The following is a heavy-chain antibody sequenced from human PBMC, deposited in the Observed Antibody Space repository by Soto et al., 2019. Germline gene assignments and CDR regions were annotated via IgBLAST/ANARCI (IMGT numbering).Heavy chain of an antibody. CDR2: INAGNGNT. CDR1: GYTFTSYA. V-gene: IGHV1-3*01. J-gene: IGHJ4*02. Sequence: GASVKVSCKASGYTFTSYAMHWVRQAPGQRLEWMGWINAGNGNTKYSQKFQGRVTMTRDTSTSTVYMELSSLRSEDTAVYYCARDKRSHRVFDYWGQGTLVTVSS. CDR3: ARDKRSHRVFDY.